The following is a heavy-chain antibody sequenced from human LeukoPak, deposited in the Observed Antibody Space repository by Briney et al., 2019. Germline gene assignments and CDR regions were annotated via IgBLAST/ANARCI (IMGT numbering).Heavy chain of an antibody. CDR2: SESKTDGGTT. CDR3: STDWGYNGPDC. V-gene: IGHV3-15*04. CDR1: GFTFSNAW. J-gene: IGHJ4*02. D-gene: IGHD5-12*01. Sequence: GGSLRLSCAASGFTFSNAWMSWVRQAPGKGLEWVGRSESKTDGGTTSYAAPVKGRFTISRDDSKYKLYLQMNSLKTEDTAVYYCSTDWGYNGPDCWGQGTLVTVSS.